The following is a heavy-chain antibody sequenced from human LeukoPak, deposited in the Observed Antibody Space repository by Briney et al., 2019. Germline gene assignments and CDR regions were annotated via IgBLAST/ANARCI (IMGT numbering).Heavy chain of an antibody. D-gene: IGHD5-18*01. J-gene: IGHJ4*02. CDR1: GFTFSSYG. CDR3: AKRSDTAMVIDY. Sequence: GGSLRLSCAASGFTFSSYGMHWVRQAPGKGLEWVAVISYDGSNKYYADSVKGRFTISRDNSKNTLYPQMNSLRAEDTAVYYCAKRSDTAMVIDYWGQGTLVTVSS. V-gene: IGHV3-30*18. CDR2: ISYDGSNK.